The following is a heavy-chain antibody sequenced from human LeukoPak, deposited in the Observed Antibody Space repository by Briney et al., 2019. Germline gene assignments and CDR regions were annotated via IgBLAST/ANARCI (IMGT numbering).Heavy chain of an antibody. V-gene: IGHV4-34*01. D-gene: IGHD3-3*01. CDR1: GFTFSTYA. CDR3: ARGGGVLRFLERIFTNATRKVGNWFDP. CDR2: INHSGST. Sequence: GSLRLSCAASGFTFSTYAINWVRQAPGKGLEWIGEINHSGSTNYNPSLKSRVTISVDTSKNQFSLKLSSVTAADTAVYYCARGGGVLRFLERIFTNATRKVGNWFDPWGQGTLVTVSS. J-gene: IGHJ5*02.